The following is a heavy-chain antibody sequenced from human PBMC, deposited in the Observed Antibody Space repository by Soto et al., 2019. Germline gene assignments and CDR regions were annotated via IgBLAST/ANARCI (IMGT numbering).Heavy chain of an antibody. CDR2: INHSGST. Sequence: SETLSLTCAVYGGSFSGYYWSWIRQPPGKGLEWIGEINHSGSTNYNPSLKSRVTISVDTSKNQFSLKLSSVTAADTAVYYCARVWGVEMATTYGMDVWGQGTTVTVSS. V-gene: IGHV4-34*01. CDR3: ARVWGVEMATTYGMDV. J-gene: IGHJ6*02. D-gene: IGHD3-16*01. CDR1: GGSFSGYY.